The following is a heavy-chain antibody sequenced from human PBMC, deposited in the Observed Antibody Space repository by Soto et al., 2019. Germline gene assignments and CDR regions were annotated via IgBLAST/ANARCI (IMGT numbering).Heavy chain of an antibody. J-gene: IGHJ6*02. Sequence: GASVKVSCKASGGTFSSYGISWVRQAPGQGLEWMGWISAYNGNTNYAQKLQGRVTMTTDTSTSTAYMELRSLRSDDTAVYYCARVVSSGSYYGYYYYYGMDVWGQGTTVTVSS. V-gene: IGHV1-18*01. D-gene: IGHD1-26*01. CDR3: ARVVSSGSYYGYYYYYGMDV. CDR1: GGTFSSYG. CDR2: ISAYNGNT.